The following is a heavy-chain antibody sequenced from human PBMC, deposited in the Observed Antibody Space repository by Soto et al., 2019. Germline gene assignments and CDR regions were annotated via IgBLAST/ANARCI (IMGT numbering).Heavy chain of an antibody. D-gene: IGHD6-19*01. J-gene: IGHJ3*02. Sequence: GGSLRLSCAASGFTLGSYSMNWVRQAPGKGLEWVSYITSSSYSIYYADSVRGRFTISRDNPKNSLYLQMNSLRAEDTAVYYCARDLAVAGTGEPAGFDIWRQGTMVTVSS. V-gene: IGHV3-21*01. CDR2: ITSSSYSI. CDR1: GFTLGSYS. CDR3: ARDLAVAGTGEPAGFDI.